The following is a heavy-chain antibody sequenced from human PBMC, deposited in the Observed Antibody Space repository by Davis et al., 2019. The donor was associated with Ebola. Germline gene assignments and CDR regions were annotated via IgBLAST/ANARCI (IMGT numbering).Heavy chain of an antibody. Sequence: GGSLRLSCAASGFTFNIFDMHWVRQAPGRGLEWVAFVRSHGSDDHYADSVKGRFTISRDNSKNTLYLQMNSLRPEHTAVYYCARDSDDYSFDYWGQGTLVTVSS. CDR1: GFTFNIFD. D-gene: IGHD4-11*01. CDR2: VRSHGSDD. V-gene: IGHV3-30*02. CDR3: ARDSDDYSFDY. J-gene: IGHJ4*02.